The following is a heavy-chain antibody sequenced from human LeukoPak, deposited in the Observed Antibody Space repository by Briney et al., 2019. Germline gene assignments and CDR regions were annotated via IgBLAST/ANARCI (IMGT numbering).Heavy chain of an antibody. V-gene: IGHV3-21*01. CDR3: ARDHDTHAFDI. Sequence: KPGGSLRLSCAASGFTFSSYSMNWVRQAPGKGLEGVSSISSSSSYIYYADSVKGRFTISRDNAKNSLYLQMNSLRAEDTAVYYCARDHDTHAFDIWGQGTMVPVSS. CDR1: GFTFSSYS. D-gene: IGHD3-22*01. CDR2: ISSSSSYI. J-gene: IGHJ3*02.